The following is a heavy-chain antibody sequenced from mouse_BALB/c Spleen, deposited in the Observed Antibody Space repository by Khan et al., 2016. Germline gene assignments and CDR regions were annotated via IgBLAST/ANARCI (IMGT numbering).Heavy chain of an antibody. D-gene: IGHD1-1*01. CDR2: IWSGGST. V-gene: IGHV2-2*02. CDR1: GFSLTSYG. J-gene: IGHJ2*01. CDR3: ARNPYGSTYFDY. Sequence: QVQLKESGPGLVQPSQSLSITCTVSGFSLTSYGVHWVRQSPGKGLEWLGVIWSGGSTDYNAAFISRLSISKDNSKSQVFFKMNSLQANDTAIYYCARNPYGSTYFDYLGQGTTLTVSS.